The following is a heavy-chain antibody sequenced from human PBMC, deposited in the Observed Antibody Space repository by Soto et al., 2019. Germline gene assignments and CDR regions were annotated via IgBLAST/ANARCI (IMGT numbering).Heavy chain of an antibody. Sequence: EVQLVQSGAEVKKPGESLKISCKGSGYLFTNYWIGWVRQMPGKGLEWMGIIYPGDSDTRYSPSFQGQVTISADKSIGTAYLQWSSLKASDSAMYYCARNGTTGWSSFDYWGQGTLLTVSS. CDR1: GYLFTNYW. V-gene: IGHV5-51*01. D-gene: IGHD6-19*01. CDR2: IYPGDSDT. J-gene: IGHJ4*02. CDR3: ARNGTTGWSSFDY.